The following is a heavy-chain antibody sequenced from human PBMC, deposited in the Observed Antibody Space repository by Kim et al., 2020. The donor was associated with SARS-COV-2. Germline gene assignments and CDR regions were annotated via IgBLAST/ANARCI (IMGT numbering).Heavy chain of an antibody. CDR1: GGSISSYY. Sequence: SETLSLTCTVSGGSISSYYWSWIRQPPGKGLEWIGYIYYSGSTNYNPSLKSRVTISVDTSKNQFSLKLSSVTAADTAVYYCARGDDTHDAFDIWGQGTMVTVSS. V-gene: IGHV4-59*01. D-gene: IGHD3-9*01. J-gene: IGHJ3*02. CDR3: ARGDDTHDAFDI. CDR2: IYYSGST.